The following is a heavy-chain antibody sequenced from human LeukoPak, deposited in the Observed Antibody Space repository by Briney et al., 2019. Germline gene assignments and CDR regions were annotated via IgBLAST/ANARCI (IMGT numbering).Heavy chain of an antibody. CDR2: IIPIFGTA. D-gene: IGHD3-22*01. Sequence: ASVKVSCKASGGTFSSYAVSWVRQAPGQGLEWMGGIIPIFGTANYAQKFQGRVTITADKSTSTAYMELSSLRSDDTAVYYCARSLGYYYDSTGSQGDYWGQGTLVTVSS. V-gene: IGHV1-69*06. CDR1: GGTFSSYA. CDR3: ARSLGYYYDSTGSQGDY. J-gene: IGHJ4*02.